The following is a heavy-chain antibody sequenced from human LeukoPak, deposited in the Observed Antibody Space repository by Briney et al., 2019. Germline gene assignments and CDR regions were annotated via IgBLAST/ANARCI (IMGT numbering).Heavy chain of an antibody. CDR2: IYSGGST. Sequence: GGSLRLSCAASGFTVSSNYMSWVRQAPGKGLEWVSVIYSGGSTYYADSVKGRFTISRDNSKNTLYLQMSSLRAEDTAVYYCARGERNYYDSSGYLVYWGQGTLVTVSS. J-gene: IGHJ4*02. D-gene: IGHD3-22*01. CDR3: ARGERNYYDSSGYLVY. V-gene: IGHV3-53*01. CDR1: GFTVSSNY.